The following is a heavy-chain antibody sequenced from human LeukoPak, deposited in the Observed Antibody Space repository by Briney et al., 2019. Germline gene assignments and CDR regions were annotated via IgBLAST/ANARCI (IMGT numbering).Heavy chain of an antibody. CDR3: AAAPRSPRYCSGGSCLKSPYYYYYMDV. CDR1: GGSFSGYY. J-gene: IGHJ6*03. D-gene: IGHD2-15*01. CDR2: INHSGST. V-gene: IGHV4-34*01. Sequence: KASETLSLTCAVYGGSFSGYYWSWIRQPPGKGLEWIGEINHSGSTNYNPSLKSRVNISVDTSKNQFSLKLSSVTAADTAVYYCAAAPRSPRYCSGGSCLKSPYYYYYMDVWGKGTTVTISS.